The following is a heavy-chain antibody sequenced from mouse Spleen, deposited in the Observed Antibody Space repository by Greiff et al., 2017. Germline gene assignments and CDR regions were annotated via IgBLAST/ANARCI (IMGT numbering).Heavy chain of an antibody. CDR3: EKGRGRGLDY. CDR1: GYTFTDYN. CDR2: INPNNGGT. J-gene: IGHJ2*01. Sequence: EVQLQQSGPELVKPGASVKMSCKASGYTFTDYNMHWVKQSHGKSLEWIGYINPNNGGTSYNQKFKGKATLTVNKSSSTAYMELRSLTSEDSAVYYCEKGRGRGLDYWGQGTTLTVSS. V-gene: IGHV1-22*01.